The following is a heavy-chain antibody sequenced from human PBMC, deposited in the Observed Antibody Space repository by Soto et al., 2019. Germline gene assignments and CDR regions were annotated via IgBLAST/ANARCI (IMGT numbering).Heavy chain of an antibody. V-gene: IGHV2-5*02. CDR1: GFSLSTSGVG. CDR3: EHRKVKLLPYGPNDY. D-gene: IGHD2-15*01. J-gene: IGHJ4*02. Sequence: GXGPTLLNPTQTLTVTCTFSGFSLSTSGVGVGWIRQPPGKALEWLALIYWDDDKRYSPSLKSRLTITKDTSKNQVVLTMTNMDPVDTATYYCEHRKVKLLPYGPNDYWGQGTLVTVYS. CDR2: IYWDDDK.